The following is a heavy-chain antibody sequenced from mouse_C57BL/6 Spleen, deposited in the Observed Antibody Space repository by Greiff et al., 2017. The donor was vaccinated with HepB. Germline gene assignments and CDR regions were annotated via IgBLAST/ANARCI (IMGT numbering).Heavy chain of an antibody. Sequence: EVQLQQSGPELVKPGASVKISCKASGYSFTGYYMNWVKQSPEKSLEWIGEINPSTGGTTYNQKFKAKATLTVDKSSSTAYMQLKSLTSEDSAVYYCASRVIYYYGSSYDYWGQGTTLTVSS. CDR1: GYSFTGYY. CDR3: ASRVIYYYGSSYDY. J-gene: IGHJ2*01. V-gene: IGHV1-42*01. CDR2: INPSTGGT. D-gene: IGHD1-1*01.